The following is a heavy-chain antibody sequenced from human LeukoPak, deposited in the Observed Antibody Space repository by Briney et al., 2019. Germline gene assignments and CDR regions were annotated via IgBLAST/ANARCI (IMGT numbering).Heavy chain of an antibody. CDR3: TRHPAEGDY. CDR2: ISTGGSA. CDR1: GFTISSNY. J-gene: IGHJ4*02. Sequence: GGSLRLSCAASGFTISSNYMNWVRQAPGKGLEWVSVISTGGSAYYANSVKGRFTISRDYSKNTLYLQMNSLRAEDTAVYYCTRHPAEGDYWGQGTLVTVSS. V-gene: IGHV3-66*04. D-gene: IGHD2-15*01.